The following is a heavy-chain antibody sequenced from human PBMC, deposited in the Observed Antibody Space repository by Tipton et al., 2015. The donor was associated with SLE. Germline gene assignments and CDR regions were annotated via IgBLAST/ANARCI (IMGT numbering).Heavy chain of an antibody. D-gene: IGHD6-13*01. J-gene: IGHJ4*02. CDR3: ARGQIAAAGTGDY. V-gene: IGHV3-21*01. CDR1: GFTFSSDS. CDR2: IISSSSYI. Sequence: SLRLSCAASGFTFSSDSMNWVRQAPGKGLEWVSSIISSSSYIYYAESVKGRFTISRDNAKNALYLQMNSLRAEDTAVYYCARGQIAAAGTGDYWGQGTLVTVSS.